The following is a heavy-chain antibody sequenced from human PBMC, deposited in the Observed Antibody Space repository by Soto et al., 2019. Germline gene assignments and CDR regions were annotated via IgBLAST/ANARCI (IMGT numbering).Heavy chain of an antibody. J-gene: IGHJ4*02. CDR2: INPNSGGT. D-gene: IGHD6-19*01. V-gene: IGHV1-2*04. CDR3: ARDPQWLVPAYYFDY. Sequence: ASVKVSCKASGYSFTDYHIHWVRQAPGQGLEWMGWINPNSGGTNYAQKFQGWVTMTRDTSISTAYMELSRLRSDDTAVYYCARDPQWLVPAYYFDYWGQGTLVTVSS. CDR1: GYSFTDYH.